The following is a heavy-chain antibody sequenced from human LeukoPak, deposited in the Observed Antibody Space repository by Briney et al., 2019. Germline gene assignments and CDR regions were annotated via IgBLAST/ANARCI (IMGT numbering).Heavy chain of an antibody. V-gene: IGHV3-23*01. J-gene: IGHJ4*02. CDR3: ARDYYGSGTYYTPPQASGY. CDR2: ISDSGDST. Sequence: PGGSLRLSCAASGFAFSSYGMRWVRQAPGKGLEWVSGISDSGDSTYYADSVKGRFTISRDNSDNTLFLQMNSLRAEDTAVYFCARDYYGSGTYYTPPQASGYWGQGTLVTVSS. D-gene: IGHD3-10*01. CDR1: GFAFSSYG.